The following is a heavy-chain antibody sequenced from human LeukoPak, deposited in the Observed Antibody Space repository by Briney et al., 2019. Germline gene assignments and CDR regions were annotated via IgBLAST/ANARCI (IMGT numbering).Heavy chain of an antibody. D-gene: IGHD2-2*01. CDR1: GYTFNNYA. Sequence: ASVKVSCKASGYTFNNYAMHWVRQAPGQRLEWMGWINAGNGNTKYSQKFQGRVTITRDTSASTAYMEVSSLRSEDTAVYYYARAPRGNSGYCSSTSCTDHRYNWFDPWGQGTLVTVSS. V-gene: IGHV1-3*01. J-gene: IGHJ5*02. CDR3: ARAPRGNSGYCSSTSCTDHRYNWFDP. CDR2: INAGNGNT.